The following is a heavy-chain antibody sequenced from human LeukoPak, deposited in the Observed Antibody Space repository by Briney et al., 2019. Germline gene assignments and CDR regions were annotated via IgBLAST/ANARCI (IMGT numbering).Heavy chain of an antibody. Sequence: ASVKVSCKASGYTFTGYYMHWVRQAPGQGLEWMGWINPNSGGTNYAQKFQGRVTMTRDTSISTAYMELSRLRSDDTAVYYCARTAYGDQPIYYWGQGTLVTVSS. D-gene: IGHD4-17*01. J-gene: IGHJ4*02. CDR3: ARTAYGDQPIYY. V-gene: IGHV1-2*02. CDR1: GYTFTGYY. CDR2: INPNSGGT.